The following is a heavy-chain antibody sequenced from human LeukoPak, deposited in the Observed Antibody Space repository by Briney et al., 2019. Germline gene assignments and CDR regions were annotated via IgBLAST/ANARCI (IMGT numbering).Heavy chain of an antibody. D-gene: IGHD3-16*02. CDR3: ARGPVGYRPFDY. J-gene: IGHJ4*02. CDR1: GFTFSGYG. CDR2: IWYDGSNK. V-gene: IGHV3-33*01. Sequence: PGGSLRLSCAASGFTFSGYGMHWVRQAPGKGLEWVAVIWYDGSNKYYADSVKGRFTISRDNSKNTLYLQMNSLRAEDTAVYYCARGPVGYRPFDYWGRGTLVTVSS.